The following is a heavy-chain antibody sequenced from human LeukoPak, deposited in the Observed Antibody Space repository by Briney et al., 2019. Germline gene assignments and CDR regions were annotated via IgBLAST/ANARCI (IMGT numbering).Heavy chain of an antibody. J-gene: IGHJ4*02. D-gene: IGHD1-26*01. CDR2: ISYDGSNK. CDR1: GFTFSSYG. Sequence: GGSLRLSCAASGFTFSSYGMHWVRQAPGKGLEWVAVISYDGSNKYYADSVKGRFTISRDNSKNTLYLQMNSLRAEDTAVYYCAKDGGSHSDYWGQGTLVTVSS. CDR3: AKDGGSHSDY. V-gene: IGHV3-30*18.